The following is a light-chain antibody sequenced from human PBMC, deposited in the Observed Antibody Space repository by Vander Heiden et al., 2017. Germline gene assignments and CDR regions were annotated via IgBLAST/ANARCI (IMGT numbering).Light chain of an antibody. CDR3: SSYTSSSTLV. CDR1: SSDVGGYNY. V-gene: IGLV2-14*01. J-gene: IGLJ1*01. Sequence: QSALTQPASVSGSPGQSITISCTGTSSDVGGYNYVSWYQQHPGKAPKLMIYEVSNRPSGVSNRFSGSKSGNTASLTISGLQAEDEADYYCSSYTSSSTLVCGTGTKVNGL. CDR2: EVS.